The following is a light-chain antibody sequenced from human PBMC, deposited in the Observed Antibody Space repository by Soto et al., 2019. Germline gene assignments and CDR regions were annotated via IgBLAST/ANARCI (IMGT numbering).Light chain of an antibody. Sequence: QSVLTQPPSASGTPGQRVTISCSGSSSNIGSHTVNWYQQLPGTAPKLLLYTDNQRPSGVPDRFSGSKSGTSASLAISGLQSEDEADYYCAAWDDSLKGPVFGGGTKLT. V-gene: IGLV1-44*01. J-gene: IGLJ2*01. CDR2: TDN. CDR3: AAWDDSLKGPV. CDR1: SSNIGSHT.